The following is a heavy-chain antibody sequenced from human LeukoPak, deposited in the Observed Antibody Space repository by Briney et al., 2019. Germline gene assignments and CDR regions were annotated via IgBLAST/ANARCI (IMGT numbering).Heavy chain of an antibody. CDR3: ARTAIDSGSYYNPFDY. CDR2: ISSSSSTI. V-gene: IGHV3-48*01. J-gene: IGHJ4*02. CDR1: GFTFSSYT. D-gene: IGHD3-10*01. Sequence: GGSLRLSFAASGFTFSSYTMNWVRQAPGKGLEWVSYISSSSSTIYYADSVKGRFTISRDNAKNSLYLQMNSLRAEDTAVYYCARTAIDSGSYYNPFDYWGQGTLVTVSS.